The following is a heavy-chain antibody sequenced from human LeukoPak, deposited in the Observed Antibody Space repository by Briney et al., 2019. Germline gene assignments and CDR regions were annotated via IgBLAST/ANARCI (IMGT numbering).Heavy chain of an antibody. CDR3: ASRKLGNDY. J-gene: IGHJ4*02. CDR2: IYYTGST. CDR1: GGSVSDYY. Sequence: SETLSLTCTLSGGSVSDYYWSWIRQSPGKGLEWIGYIYYTGSTTYNPSLKSRVTISAGTSKNQFSLKLSSVTAADTAVYYCASRKLGNDYWGQGPLVTVSS. D-gene: IGHD7-27*01. V-gene: IGHV4-59*02.